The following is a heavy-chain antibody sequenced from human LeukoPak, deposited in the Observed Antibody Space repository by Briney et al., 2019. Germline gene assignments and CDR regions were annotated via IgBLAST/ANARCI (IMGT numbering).Heavy chain of an antibody. CDR2: IRNRAYEGTT. V-gene: IGHV3-49*04. Sequence: GGSLRLSCTTSGFTFGDYGMSWVRQAPGKGLEWVGFIRNRAYEGTTEYAASVKGRFTISRDDSKSIAYLQMNSLKTEDTAVYYCSRDRGGSGWTPYYFDYWGQGTLVTVSS. CDR3: SRDRGGSGWTPYYFDY. D-gene: IGHD6-19*01. J-gene: IGHJ4*02. CDR1: GFTFGDYG.